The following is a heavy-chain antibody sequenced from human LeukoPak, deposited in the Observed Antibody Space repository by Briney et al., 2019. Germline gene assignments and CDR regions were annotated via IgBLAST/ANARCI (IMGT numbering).Heavy chain of an antibody. V-gene: IGHV1-2*02. CDR1: GYTFTGYY. CDR3: ARGSSYEISTAYFPFYYLDV. D-gene: IGHD3-9*01. Sequence: ASVKVSCKASGYTFTGYYMHWVRQAPGQGLEWMGWINPNSGGTNYAQKFQGRVTMTRDTSISTAYMELSSLRSEDTAVYFCARGSSYEISTAYFPFYYLDVWGKGTTVTISS. CDR2: INPNSGGT. J-gene: IGHJ6*03.